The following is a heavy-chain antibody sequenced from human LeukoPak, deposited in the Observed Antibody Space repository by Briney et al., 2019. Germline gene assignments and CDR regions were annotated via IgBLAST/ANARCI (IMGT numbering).Heavy chain of an antibody. V-gene: IGHV3-53*01. D-gene: IGHD6-19*01. CDR3: AGDSSGWYWNYYYYGMDV. J-gene: IGHJ6*02. Sequence: GGSLGLSCAASGFTFRNYVIHWVRQAPGKGLEWVSVIYSGGRPYYADSVTGRFTISRDNSKNTLYLQMNSLRAEDTAVYYCAGDSSGWYWNYYYYGMDVWGQGTTVTVSS. CDR2: IYSGGRP. CDR1: GFTFRNYV.